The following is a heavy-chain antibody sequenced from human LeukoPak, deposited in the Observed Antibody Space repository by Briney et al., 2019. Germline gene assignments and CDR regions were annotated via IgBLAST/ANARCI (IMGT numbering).Heavy chain of an antibody. CDR3: AKDALYSNYGYYGMDV. CDR1: GFTFYDYA. CDR2: ISWNSGSI. V-gene: IGHV3-9*01. D-gene: IGHD4-11*01. J-gene: IGHJ6*02. Sequence: GRSLRLSCAASGFTFYDYAMHWVRHAPGKGLEWVSGISWNSGSIGYADSVKGRFTISRDNAKNSLYLQMNSLRAEDTALYYCAKDALYSNYGYYGMDVWGQGTTVTVSS.